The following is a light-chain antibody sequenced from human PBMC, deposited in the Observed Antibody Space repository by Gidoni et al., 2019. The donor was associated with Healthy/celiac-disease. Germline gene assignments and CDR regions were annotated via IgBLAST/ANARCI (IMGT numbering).Light chain of an antibody. CDR3: QQRSNWPPNT. Sequence: DIVLTQSPATLSLSPGERATLSCRASQSVSSYLAWYQQKPGQAPRLLIYDAANRATGSAARFSGSGSGTDFTLTISSREPEDVSVYYCQQRSNWPPNTFGQGTRLEIK. V-gene: IGKV3-11*01. CDR1: QSVSSY. J-gene: IGKJ5*01. CDR2: DAA.